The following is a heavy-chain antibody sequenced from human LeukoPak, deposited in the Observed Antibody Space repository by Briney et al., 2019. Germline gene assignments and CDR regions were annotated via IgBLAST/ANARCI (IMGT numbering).Heavy chain of an antibody. V-gene: IGHV1-18*01. J-gene: IGHJ4*02. CDR1: GYTLTSYG. D-gene: IGHD3-10*01. CDR3: ARDQAPRGIDY. CDR2: ISFYNGNT. Sequence: ASVTVSCKASGYTLTSYGICWVRQAPGQGLEWMGWISFYNGNTNYAQKFQDRFTMTTDTSTRTAYMQLRTLTSDDTAVYYCARDQAPRGIDYWGQGTLVTVSS.